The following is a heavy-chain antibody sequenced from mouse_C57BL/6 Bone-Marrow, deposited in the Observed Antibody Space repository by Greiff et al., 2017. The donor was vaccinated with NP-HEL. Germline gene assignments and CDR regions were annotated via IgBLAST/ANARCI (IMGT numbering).Heavy chain of an antibody. CDR1: GYSITSGYY. J-gene: IGHJ1*03. CDR2: ISYDGSN. D-gene: IGHD2-3*01. Sequence: VQLKESGPGLVKPSQSLSLTCSVTGYSITSGYYWNWIRQFPGNKLEWMGYISYDGSNNYNPSLKNRISITRDTSKNQFLLKLNSVTTEDTATYYCARGLFTGYFDVWGTGTTVTVSS. V-gene: IGHV3-6*01. CDR3: ARGLFTGYFDV.